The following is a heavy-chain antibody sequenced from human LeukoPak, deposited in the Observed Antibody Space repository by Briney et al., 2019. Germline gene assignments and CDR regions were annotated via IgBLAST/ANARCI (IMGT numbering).Heavy chain of an antibody. CDR1: GFTVSSNY. V-gene: IGHV3-66*01. D-gene: IGHD5-18*01. Sequence: PGGSLRLSCAASGFTVSSNYMSWVRQAPGKGLEWVSVIYSGGSTYYADSVKGRFTISRDNSKNTLYLQMNSLRAEDTAVYYCARATIQLGSRWFADWGQGTLVTVSS. CDR3: ARATIQLGSRWFAD. CDR2: IYSGGST. J-gene: IGHJ5*02.